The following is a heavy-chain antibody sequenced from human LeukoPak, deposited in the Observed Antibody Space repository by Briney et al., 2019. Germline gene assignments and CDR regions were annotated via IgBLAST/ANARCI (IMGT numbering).Heavy chain of an antibody. D-gene: IGHD3-10*01. Sequence: PGGSLRLSCAASGVTFSSYSMNWVRQAPGKGPESVSSSSNNSDIYYADSVKGRFTISRDNAKNSLHLQMNSLRAEDTAGYYCARDPYGSGRGYFDYWGQGTLVTVSS. CDR2: SSNNSDI. V-gene: IGHV3-21*01. CDR1: GVTFSSYS. CDR3: ARDPYGSGRGYFDY. J-gene: IGHJ4*02.